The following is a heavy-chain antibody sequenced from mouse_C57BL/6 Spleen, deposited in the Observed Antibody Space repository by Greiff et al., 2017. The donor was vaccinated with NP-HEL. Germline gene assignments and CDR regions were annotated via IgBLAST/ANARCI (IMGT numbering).Heavy chain of an antibody. CDR1: GYSITSGYY. CDR3: ARPYDGYGTWFAY. V-gene: IGHV3-6*01. D-gene: IGHD2-3*01. J-gene: IGHJ3*01. CDR2: ISYDGSN. Sequence: EVQLMESGPGLVKPSQSLSLTCSVTGYSITSGYYWNWIRQFPGNKLEWMGYISYDGSNNYNPSLKNRISITRDTSKNQFFLKLNSVTTEDTATYYCARPYDGYGTWFAYWGQGTLVTVSA.